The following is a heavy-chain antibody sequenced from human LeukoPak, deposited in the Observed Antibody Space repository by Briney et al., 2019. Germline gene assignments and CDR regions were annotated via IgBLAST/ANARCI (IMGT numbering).Heavy chain of an antibody. D-gene: IGHD5-24*01. CDR1: GFPFSSYW. CDR3: TRVGYIDEGIDY. J-gene: IGHJ4*02. V-gene: IGHV3-7*04. CDR2: IKQDGSKK. Sequence: GGSLRLSCVASGFPFSSYWMSWVRQAPGKGLEWVANIKQDGSKKSYVDSVKGRFTISRDNAKNSLYLQMNSLRAEDTAIYYCTRVGYIDEGIDYWGQGTLVTVSS.